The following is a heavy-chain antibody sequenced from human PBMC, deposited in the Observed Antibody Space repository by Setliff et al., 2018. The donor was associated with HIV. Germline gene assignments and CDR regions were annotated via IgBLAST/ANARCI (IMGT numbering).Heavy chain of an antibody. V-gene: IGHV4-4*07. D-gene: IGHD2-2*01. CDR1: GGSISSYY. CDR3: ARERSRIVVAPAAIIARVNWFDP. J-gene: IGHJ5*02. CDR2: FYTSGST. Sequence: SETLSLTCTVSGGSISSYYWSWIRQPAGKGLEWIGRFYTSGSTNYNPSLKSRVTMSVDTSKNQFSLKLSSVTAADTAVYYCARERSRIVVAPAAIIARVNWFDPWGQGTLVTVSS.